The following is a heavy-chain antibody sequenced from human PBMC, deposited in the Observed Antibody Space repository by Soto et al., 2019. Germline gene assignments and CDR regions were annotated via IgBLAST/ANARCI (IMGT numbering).Heavy chain of an antibody. V-gene: IGHV1-18*01. CDR2: ISAHNGNT. Sequence: QVHLVQSGAEVKKPGASVKVSCKGSGYIFTTYGITWVRQAPGQGLEWMGWISAHNGNTTYAQKLQGRVTVTRDTSTSTAYMELRNLSSDDTAVYYCARVWYGDYWGQGALVTVSS. J-gene: IGHJ4*02. CDR1: GYIFTTYG. CDR3: ARVWYGDY. D-gene: IGHD2-15*01.